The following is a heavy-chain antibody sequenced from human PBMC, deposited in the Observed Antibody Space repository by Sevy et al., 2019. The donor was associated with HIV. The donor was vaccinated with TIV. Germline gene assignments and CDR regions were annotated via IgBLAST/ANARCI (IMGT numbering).Heavy chain of an antibody. D-gene: IGHD3-10*01. J-gene: IGHJ4*02. Sequence: GGSLRLSCAASGFTVSSNYMSWVRQAPGKGLEWVSVIYSGGSTYYADSVKGRFTISRDNSKNTLYLQMNGLRAEDTAVYYCARAPSITMVRGVIITPSYFDYWGQGTLVTVSS. CDR3: ARAPSITMVRGVIITPSYFDY. CDR2: IYSGGST. CDR1: GFTVSSNY. V-gene: IGHV3-66*02.